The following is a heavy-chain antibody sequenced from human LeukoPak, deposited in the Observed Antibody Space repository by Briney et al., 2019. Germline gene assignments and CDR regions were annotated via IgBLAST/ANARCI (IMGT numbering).Heavy chain of an antibody. J-gene: IGHJ4*02. Sequence: GGSLRLSCAASGFTFSSYGMHWVRQAPGKGLEWVSYISSSGSTIYYADSVKGRFTISRDNAKNSLYLQMNSLRAEDTAVYYCARENGSGRPFDYWGQGTLVTVSS. CDR3: ARENGSGRPFDY. CDR1: GFTFSSYG. V-gene: IGHV3-48*04. D-gene: IGHD3-10*01. CDR2: ISSSGSTI.